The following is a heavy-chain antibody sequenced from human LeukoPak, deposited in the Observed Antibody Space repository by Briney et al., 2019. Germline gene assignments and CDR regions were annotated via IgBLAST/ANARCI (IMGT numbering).Heavy chain of an antibody. CDR1: GLTFSCSS. V-gene: IGHV3-74*01. D-gene: IGHD1-26*01. Sequence: GGSLRLSCAASGLTFSCSSMVWVRQAPGKGLVWVSTVNTDGSRIYYADSVKGRFTTSRDNAENTVYLQMNSLRAEDTAMYYCISTGRYSYWGQGTLVTVSS. J-gene: IGHJ4*02. CDR2: VNTDGSRI. CDR3: ISTGRYSY.